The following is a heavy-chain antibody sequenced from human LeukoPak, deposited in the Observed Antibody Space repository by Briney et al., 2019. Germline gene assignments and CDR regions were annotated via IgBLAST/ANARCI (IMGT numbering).Heavy chain of an antibody. V-gene: IGHV4-39*01. Sequence: SETLSLTCTVSGGSISSSSYYWGWIRQPPGKGLEWIGSIYYSGSTYHNPSLKSRVTISVDTSKNQFSLKLSSVTAADTAVYYCARSDYGDYFDYWGQGTLVTVSS. CDR3: ARSDYGDYFDY. D-gene: IGHD4-17*01. CDR2: IYYSGST. J-gene: IGHJ4*02. CDR1: GGSISSSSYY.